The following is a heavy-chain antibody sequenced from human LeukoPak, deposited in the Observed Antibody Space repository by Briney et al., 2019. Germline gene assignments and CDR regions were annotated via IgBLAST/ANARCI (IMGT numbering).Heavy chain of an antibody. J-gene: IGHJ4*02. V-gene: IGHV3-48*03. CDR2: ISSSGSTI. CDR3: AREGYCGGDCYSPYYFDY. CDR1: GFTFSSYE. D-gene: IGHD2-21*02. Sequence: GGSLRLSCAASGFTFSSYEMNWVRQAPGKGLEWVSYISSSGSTIYYADSVKGRFTISRDNAKNSLYLQMNSLRAEDTAVYYCAREGYCGGDCYSPYYFDYWGQGTLVTVSS.